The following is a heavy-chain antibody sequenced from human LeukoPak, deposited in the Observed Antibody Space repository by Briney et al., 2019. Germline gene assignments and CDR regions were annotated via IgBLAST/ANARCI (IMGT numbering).Heavy chain of an antibody. CDR1: GYTLTELS. V-gene: IGHV1-24*01. Sequence: ASVKVSCKVSGYTLTELSMHWVRQAPGKGLEWMGGFDPEDGETIYAQKFQGRVTMTEDTSTDTAYMELSSLRSEDTAVYYCARAEVRGVSSEGVFQHWGQGTLVTVSS. D-gene: IGHD3-10*01. J-gene: IGHJ1*01. CDR2: FDPEDGET. CDR3: ARAEVRGVSSEGVFQH.